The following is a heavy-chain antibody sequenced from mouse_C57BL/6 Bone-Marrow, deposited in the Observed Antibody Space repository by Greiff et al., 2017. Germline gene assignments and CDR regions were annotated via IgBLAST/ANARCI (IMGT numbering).Heavy chain of an antibody. V-gene: IGHV1-15*01. J-gene: IGHJ1*03. CDR3: TRRHLYGNYWYFDV. CDR1: GYTFPDYE. Sequence: QVQLQQSGAELVRPGASVTLSCKASGYTFPDYEMHWVKQTPVHGLEWIGAIDPETGGTAYNQKFKGKAILTADNSSSTAYRELRSLTSEDSAVYYCTRRHLYGNYWYFDVWGTGTTVTVSS. CDR2: IDPETGGT. D-gene: IGHD2-1*01.